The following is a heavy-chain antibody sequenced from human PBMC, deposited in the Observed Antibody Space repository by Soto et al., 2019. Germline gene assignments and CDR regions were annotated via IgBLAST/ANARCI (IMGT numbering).Heavy chain of an antibody. CDR3: VAGPDHAKSAY. Sequence: SETLSLTCTVSGVSISDLYLSWTRQPPGKGLEWIGYGLRHEFVGTNPSLTNRVTISVDMSKRQFSLRLNSVTAADTAVYYCVAGPDHAKSAYWGQGTLVTVSS. CDR1: GVSISDLY. J-gene: IGHJ4*01. CDR2: GLRHEFV. V-gene: IGHV4-59*11.